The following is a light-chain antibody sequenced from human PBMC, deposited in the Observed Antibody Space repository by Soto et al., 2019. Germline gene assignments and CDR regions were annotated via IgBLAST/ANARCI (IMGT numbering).Light chain of an antibody. CDR3: ISYTGSSTYVV. CDR2: DVN. J-gene: IGLJ2*01. Sequence: QSALTQPASVSGSPGQSITISCTGTSSDVGGYNYVSWYQQHPGKAPKLMIYDVNNRPSGVSNRFSGSKSGNTASLTISGLQAEDEDDYYCISYTGSSTYVVFGGGTKLTVL. V-gene: IGLV2-14*01. CDR1: SSDVGGYNY.